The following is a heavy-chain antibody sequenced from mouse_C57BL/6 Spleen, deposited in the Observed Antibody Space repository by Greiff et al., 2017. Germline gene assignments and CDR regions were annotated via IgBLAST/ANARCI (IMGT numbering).Heavy chain of an antibody. J-gene: IGHJ1*03. CDR1: GFSLTSYG. V-gene: IGHV2-5*01. Sequence: VQLQQSGPGLVQPSQCLSITCTVSGFSLTSYGVHWVRQSPGKGLEWLGVIWRGGSTDYNAAFMSRLSITKENAKSQVFFKMNSLQADDTAIYDCAKEDYGNYGGYWYFDVWGTGTTVTVSA. D-gene: IGHD2-1*01. CDR3: AKEDYGNYGGYWYFDV. CDR2: IWRGGST.